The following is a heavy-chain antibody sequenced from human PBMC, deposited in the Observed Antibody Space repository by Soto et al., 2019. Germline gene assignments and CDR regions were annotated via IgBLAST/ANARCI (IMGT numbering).Heavy chain of an antibody. CDR3: AREGYSRGWYLTYYYYYMDV. V-gene: IGHV1-8*01. D-gene: IGHD6-19*01. Sequence: EASVKVSCKASGYTFTSYDINWVRQATGQGLEWMGWMNPNSGNTGYAQKFQGRVTMTRNTSISTAYMELSSLRSEDTAVYYCAREGYSRGWYLTYYYYYMDVWGKGTTVTVSS. CDR2: MNPNSGNT. CDR1: GYTFTSYD. J-gene: IGHJ6*03.